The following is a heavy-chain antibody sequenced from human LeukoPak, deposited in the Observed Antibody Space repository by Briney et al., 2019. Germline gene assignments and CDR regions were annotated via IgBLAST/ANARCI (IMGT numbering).Heavy chain of an antibody. D-gene: IGHD3-16*01. V-gene: IGHV4-34*01. Sequence: KPSETLSLPCAVYGGSFSGYYWSWIRQPPGKGLEWIGEINHSGSTNYNPSLKSRVTISVDTSKNQFSLKLSSVTAADTAVYYCARGVGATFYWFDPWGQGTLVTVSS. CDR3: ARGVGATFYWFDP. CDR1: GGSFSGYY. CDR2: INHSGST. J-gene: IGHJ5*02.